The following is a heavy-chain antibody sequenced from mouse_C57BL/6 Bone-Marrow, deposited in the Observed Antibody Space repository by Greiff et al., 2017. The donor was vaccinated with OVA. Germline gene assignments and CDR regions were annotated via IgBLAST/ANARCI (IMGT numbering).Heavy chain of an antibody. J-gene: IGHJ2*01. CDR2: IDPSDSYT. Sequence: VQLQQPGAELVRPGTSVKLSCKASGYTFTSYWMHWVKQRPGQGLEWIGVIDPSDSYTNYNQKFKGKATLTVDTSSSTAYMQLSSLTSEDSAVYYCARAGKGGDFDCWGQGTTLTVSS. CDR3: ARAGKGGDFDC. CDR1: GYTFTSYW. V-gene: IGHV1-59*01.